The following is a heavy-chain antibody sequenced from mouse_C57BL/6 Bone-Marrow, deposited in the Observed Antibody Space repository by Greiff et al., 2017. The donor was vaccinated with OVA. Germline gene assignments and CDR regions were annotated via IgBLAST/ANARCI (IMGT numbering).Heavy chain of an antibody. Sequence: QVQLQQPGAELVKPGASVKLSCKASGYTFTSYWMQWVKQRPGQGLEWIGEIDPSDSSTIYNQKFKGKATLTVDTSSSTAYMQLSSLTSEDSAVYYCARSGVLRPDYWGQGTTLTVSS. V-gene: IGHV1-50*01. CDR1: GYTFTSYW. CDR3: ARSGVLRPDY. CDR2: IDPSDSST. D-gene: IGHD1-1*01. J-gene: IGHJ2*01.